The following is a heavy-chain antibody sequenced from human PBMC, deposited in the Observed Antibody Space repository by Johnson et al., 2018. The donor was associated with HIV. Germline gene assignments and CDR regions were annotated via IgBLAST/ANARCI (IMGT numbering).Heavy chain of an antibody. V-gene: IGHV3-53*01. CDR3: AKERGISGGFDF. CDR2: IYSDGST. Sequence: VQLVESGGGLIQPGGSLRLSCAASGLTVSSSYMSWVSQAPGKGLEWVSVIYSDGSTYYADSVKGRFTISRDNSKNMVYLQMNSLRAEDTAVYYCAKERGISGGFDFWGQGTMVTVSS. J-gene: IGHJ3*01. CDR1: GLTVSSSY. D-gene: IGHD2-15*01.